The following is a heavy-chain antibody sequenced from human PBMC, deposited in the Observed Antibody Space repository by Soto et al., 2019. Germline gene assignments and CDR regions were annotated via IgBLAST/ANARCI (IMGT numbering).Heavy chain of an antibody. V-gene: IGHV3-30-3*01. CDR1: GFIFSTYA. Sequence: PGESLKISCAASGFIFSTYAMHWVRQPPGKGLEWVAVISYDGNTKDYADSVKGRFTISRDNSKNTVYLQMSSLRTEDTAVYYCARPGSGYDVLTGRYFYYYHTVDVWGQGTTVTVSS. D-gene: IGHD3-9*01. CDR2: ISYDGNTK. CDR3: ARPGSGYDVLTGRYFYYYHTVDV. J-gene: IGHJ6*02.